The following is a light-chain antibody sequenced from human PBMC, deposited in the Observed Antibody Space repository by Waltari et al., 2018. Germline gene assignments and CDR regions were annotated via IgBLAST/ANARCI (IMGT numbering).Light chain of an antibody. CDR1: QSIDSY. CDR2: DAS. CDR3: QQRSNWPPT. J-gene: IGKJ5*01. V-gene: IGKV3-11*01. Sequence: ELVLTQSPATLSLSPGERATLSCRASQSIDSYLAWYLQKPGQAPRLPIFDASNRATGIPARFSGSGFGTDFTLTISSLEPEDFGVYYCQQRSNWPPTFGQGTRLEIK.